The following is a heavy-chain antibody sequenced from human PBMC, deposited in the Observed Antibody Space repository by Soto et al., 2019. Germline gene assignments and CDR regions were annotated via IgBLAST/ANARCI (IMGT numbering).Heavy chain of an antibody. Sequence: RLSCAASGFTFSNYGMNWVRQAPGKGLDWVSTISGDSVNTHYADSVKGRFTIYRDNSKHMVFLQMNSLRDDDTAVYYCGRDAGVADAMFDYWGQGTQVTVSS. D-gene: IGHD2-8*01. J-gene: IGHJ4*02. CDR1: GFTFSNYG. CDR2: ISGDSVNT. CDR3: GRDAGVADAMFDY. V-gene: IGHV3-23*01.